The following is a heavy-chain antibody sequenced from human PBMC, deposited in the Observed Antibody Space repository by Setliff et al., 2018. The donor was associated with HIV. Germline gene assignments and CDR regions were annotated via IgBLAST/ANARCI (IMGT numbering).Heavy chain of an antibody. Sequence: PGESLKISCEASGYIFTDYWIGWVRQMPGKGLEWMGIIYPGDSDTRYSPSFQGQVTFSADKSISAVYLQWDSLKASDSAIYYCARAPRSPLRWRDNLLSPSSFFMDVWGKGTTVTVSS. CDR3: ARAPRSPLRWRDNLLSPSSFFMDV. D-gene: IGHD2-21*01. J-gene: IGHJ6*03. CDR1: GYIFTDYW. CDR2: IYPGDSDT. V-gene: IGHV5-51*01.